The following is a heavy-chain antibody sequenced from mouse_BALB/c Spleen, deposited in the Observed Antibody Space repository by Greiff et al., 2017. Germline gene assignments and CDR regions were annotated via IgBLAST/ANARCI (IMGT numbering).Heavy chain of an antibody. Sequence: QVQLQQSGAELVRPGTSVKVSCKASGYAFTNYLIEWVKQRPGQGLEWIGVINPGSGGTNYNEKFKGKATLTADKSSSTAYMQLSSLTSDDSAVYFCARSVYDYENYFDYWGQGTTLTVSS. J-gene: IGHJ2*01. D-gene: IGHD2-4*01. V-gene: IGHV1-54*01. CDR2: INPGSGGT. CDR3: ARSVYDYENYFDY. CDR1: GYAFTNYL.